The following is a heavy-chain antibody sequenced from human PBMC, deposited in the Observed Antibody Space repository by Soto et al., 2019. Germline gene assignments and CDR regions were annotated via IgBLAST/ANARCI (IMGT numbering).Heavy chain of an antibody. CDR1: GYSISSGYS. D-gene: IGHD2-15*01. V-gene: IGHV4-38-2*01. CDR2: IYHSGST. CDR3: ASQVTPREECYDP. J-gene: IGHJ5*02. Sequence: SETLSLTCAVSGYSISSGYSWGWIRQPPGKGLEWIGTIYHSGSTYYNPSLKSRITISVDTSRNHFSLKLSSVTAADTAVYYCASQVTPREECYDPWGHGTMVTV.